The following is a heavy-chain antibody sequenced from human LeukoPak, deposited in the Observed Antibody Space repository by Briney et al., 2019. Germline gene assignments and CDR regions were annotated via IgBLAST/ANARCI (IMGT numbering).Heavy chain of an antibody. CDR3: AKHRRHYDSSGYYSCYFDY. V-gene: IGHV3-23*01. CDR1: GFTFSSYA. J-gene: IGHJ4*02. CDR2: ISGSGGST. D-gene: IGHD3-22*01. Sequence: PGGSLRLSCAASGFTFSSYAMSWVRQAPGKGLEWVSAISGSGGSTYYADSVKGRFTISRDNSKNTLNLQMNGLRAEDTAVYYCAKHRRHYDSSGYYSCYFDYWGQGTLVTVSS.